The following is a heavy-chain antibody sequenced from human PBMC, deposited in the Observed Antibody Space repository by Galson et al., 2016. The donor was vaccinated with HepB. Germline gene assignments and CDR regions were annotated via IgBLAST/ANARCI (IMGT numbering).Heavy chain of an antibody. V-gene: IGHV4-59*01. CDR3: ARGYSSSWYGGRFLNY. Sequence: ETLSLTCTVSGGSISSYYWSWIRQPPGKGLEWLGYFYQSGSIDYNPSLKGRVSISLDTSKNQVSLRLNSVTSADTAVYFCARGYSSSWYGGRFLNYWGQGALVTVSS. CDR2: FYQSGSI. CDR1: GGSISSYY. J-gene: IGHJ4*02. D-gene: IGHD6-13*01.